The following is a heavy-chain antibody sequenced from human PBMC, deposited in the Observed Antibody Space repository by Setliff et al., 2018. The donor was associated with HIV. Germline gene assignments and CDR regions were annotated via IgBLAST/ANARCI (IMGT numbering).Heavy chain of an antibody. D-gene: IGHD3-22*01. CDR3: ARPNYYDSSGSFDY. CDR2: ISSSGTTI. CDR1: WFTVSNNY. J-gene: IGHJ4*02. V-gene: IGHV3-11*04. Sequence: GGSLRLSCAASWFTVSNNYMSWVRQAPGKGLEWVSYISSSGTTIYYADSVKGRFTISRDNAKNSLYLQMNSLRAEDTAVYYCARPNYYDSSGSFDYWGQGTLVTVSS.